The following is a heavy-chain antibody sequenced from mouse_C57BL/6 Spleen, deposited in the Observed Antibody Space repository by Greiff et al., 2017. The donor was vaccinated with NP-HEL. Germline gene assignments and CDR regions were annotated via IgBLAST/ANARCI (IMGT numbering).Heavy chain of an antibody. Sequence: VQLQQPGAELVKPGASVKMSCKASGYTFTSYWITWVKQRPGQGLEWIGDIYPGSGSTNYNEKFKSKATLTVDTSSSTAYMQLSSLTSEDSAVYYCERGTPNYYGSSYVSYWYFDVWGTGTTVTVS. V-gene: IGHV1-55*01. D-gene: IGHD1-1*01. CDR2: IYPGSGST. CDR1: GYTFTSYW. J-gene: IGHJ1*03. CDR3: ERGTPNYYGSSYVSYWYFDV.